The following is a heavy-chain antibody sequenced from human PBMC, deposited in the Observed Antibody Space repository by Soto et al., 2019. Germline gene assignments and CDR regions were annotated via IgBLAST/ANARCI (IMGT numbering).Heavy chain of an antibody. D-gene: IGHD6-13*01. CDR3: ARDQTYTSNSKYGMDV. V-gene: IGHV4-59*01. CDR2: IYYSGST. J-gene: IGHJ6*02. Sequence: PSETLSLTCTVSGCSISSYYWSWIRQPPGKGLEWIGYIYYSGSTNYNPSLKSRVTISVDTSKNQFSLKLSSVTAADTAVYYCARDQTYTSNSKYGMDVWGQGTTVTVSS. CDR1: GCSISSYY.